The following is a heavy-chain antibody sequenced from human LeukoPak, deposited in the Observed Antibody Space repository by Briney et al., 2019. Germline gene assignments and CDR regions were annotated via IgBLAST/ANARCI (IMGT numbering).Heavy chain of an antibody. J-gene: IGHJ4*02. D-gene: IGHD1-26*01. CDR2: IYYNGCT. CDR1: GGSISSYY. V-gene: IGHV4-59*08. Sequence: KPSETLPLTCAVSGGSISSYYWSWIRQPPGKGLEWVGYIYYNGCTNYNPSLKSRVTISVDTSKNQFSLKLSSVTAADTAVYYCARHAKERRALVGAIDYCGQGTLGTVSS. CDR3: ARHAKERRALVGAIDY.